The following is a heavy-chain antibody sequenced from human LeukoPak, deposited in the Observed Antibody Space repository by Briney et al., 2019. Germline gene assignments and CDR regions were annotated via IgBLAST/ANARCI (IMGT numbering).Heavy chain of an antibody. CDR1: GYTFTSYG. J-gene: IGHJ4*02. CDR3: ARDDREVVDLAYFDY. Sequence: ASVKVSCKASGYTFTSYGISWVRQAPGQGLEWMGWISAYNGNTNYAQKFQGRVTMTTDTSTSTAYMELRSLRSDDTAVYYCARDDREVVDLAYFDYWGQGTLVTVSS. D-gene: IGHD3-22*01. V-gene: IGHV1-18*01. CDR2: ISAYNGNT.